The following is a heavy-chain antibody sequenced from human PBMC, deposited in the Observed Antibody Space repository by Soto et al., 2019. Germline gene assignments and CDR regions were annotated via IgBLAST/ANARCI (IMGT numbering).Heavy chain of an antibody. CDR1: GFTFSSYS. J-gene: IGHJ3*02. D-gene: IGHD3-3*01. Sequence: GGSLRLSCAASGFTFSSYSMNWVRQAPGKGLEWVSSISSSSSYIYYADSVKGRFTISRDNAKNSLYLQMNSLRAEDTAVYYCARENYDFWSCFSPNAFDIWGQGTMVPVS. CDR3: ARENYDFWSCFSPNAFDI. V-gene: IGHV3-21*01. CDR2: ISSSSSYI.